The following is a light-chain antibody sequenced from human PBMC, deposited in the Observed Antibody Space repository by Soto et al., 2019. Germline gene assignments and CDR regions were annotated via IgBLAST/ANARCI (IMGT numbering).Light chain of an antibody. Sequence: QSVLTQPRSVSGSPGQSVTIPCTGTTSDVGGYNYVSWHQQHPGKAPKLMIYDVSKRPSGVPDRFSGSKSGNTASLTISGLQAEDEAEYYCCSYAGTYSFVVFGGGTQLTVL. V-gene: IGLV2-11*01. CDR1: TSDVGGYNY. J-gene: IGLJ2*01. CDR2: DVS. CDR3: CSYAGTYSFVV.